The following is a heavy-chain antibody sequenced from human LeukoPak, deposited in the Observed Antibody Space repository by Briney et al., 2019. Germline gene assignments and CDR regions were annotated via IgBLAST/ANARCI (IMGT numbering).Heavy chain of an antibody. J-gene: IGHJ4*02. D-gene: IGHD6-19*01. V-gene: IGHV1-69*05. CDR1: GGTFSSYA. CDR2: IIPIFGTA. Sequence: ASVKVSCKASGGTFSSYAISWARQAPGQGLEWMGRIIPIFGTANYAQKFQGRVTITTDESTSTAYMELSSLRSEDTAVYYCARDNQGYSSGWYYFDYWGQGTLVTVSS. CDR3: ARDNQGYSSGWYYFDY.